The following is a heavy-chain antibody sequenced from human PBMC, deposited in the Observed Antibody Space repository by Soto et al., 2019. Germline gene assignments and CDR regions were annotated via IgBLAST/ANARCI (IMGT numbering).Heavy chain of an antibody. J-gene: IGHJ4*02. CDR2: INPNSGGT. CDR1: GYTFTGYY. V-gene: IGHV1-2*02. Sequence: QVQLVQSGAEVKKPGASVKVSCKASGYTFTGYYIHWVRQAPGQGLEWMGWINPNSGGTKYAQKFQGRVTMTRDTSISTAYVDLSRRDSDDTAVYYCARQLAYCGGDCYTEPLDYWGQGTLVTVSS. CDR3: ARQLAYCGGDCYTEPLDY. D-gene: IGHD2-21*02.